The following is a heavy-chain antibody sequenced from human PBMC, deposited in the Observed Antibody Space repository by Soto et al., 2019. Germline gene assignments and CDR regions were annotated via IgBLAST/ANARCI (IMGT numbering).Heavy chain of an antibody. D-gene: IGHD3-9*01. CDR1: GGTFGSYT. CDR2: IILFLGLA. Sequence: ASVKVSCKASGGTFGSYTISWVRQAPGQGLEWMGRIILFLGLAEYAQKFQGRVTITADKSTGTAYMELSSLRSEDTAMYYCARDILTGTDDYYFYYAMDVWGQGTTVTVSS. CDR3: ARDILTGTDDYYFYYAMDV. V-gene: IGHV1-69*04. J-gene: IGHJ6*02.